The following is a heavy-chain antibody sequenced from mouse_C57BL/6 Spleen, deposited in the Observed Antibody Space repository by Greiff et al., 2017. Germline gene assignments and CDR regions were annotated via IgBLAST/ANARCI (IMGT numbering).Heavy chain of an antibody. Sequence: VQLKESGGGLVQSGRSLRLSCATSGFTFSDFYMEWVRQAPGKGLEWIAASRNKANDYTTEYSASVKGRFIVSRDTSQSILYLQMNALRAEDTAIYYCASSKAGRFAYWGQGTLVTVSA. CDR1: GFTFSDFY. CDR2: SRNKANDYTT. CDR3: ASSKAGRFAY. V-gene: IGHV7-1*01. J-gene: IGHJ3*01.